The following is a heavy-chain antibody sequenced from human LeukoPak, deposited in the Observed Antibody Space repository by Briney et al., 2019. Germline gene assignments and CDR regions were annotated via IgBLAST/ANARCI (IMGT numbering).Heavy chain of an antibody. V-gene: IGHV3-11*01. J-gene: IGHJ4*02. CDR3: AKGESAGLRYFDWLYY. CDR2: ISSSGSTI. D-gene: IGHD3-9*01. CDR1: GFTFSDYY. Sequence: KPGGSLRLSCAASGFTFSDYYMSWIRQAPGKGLEWVSYISSSGSTIYYADSVKGRFTISRDNAKNSLYLQMNSLRAEDTAVYYCAKGESAGLRYFDWLYYWGQGTLVTVSS.